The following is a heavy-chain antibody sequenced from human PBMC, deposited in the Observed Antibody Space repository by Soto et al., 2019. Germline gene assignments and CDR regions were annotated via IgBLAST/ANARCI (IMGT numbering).Heavy chain of an antibody. D-gene: IGHD5-12*01. CDR2: INPNGGVT. V-gene: IGHV1-2*04. Sequence: QVQLVQSGAEVRKPGASVTVSCRSSGDSFNDYYIHWVRQAPGQGLEWMGWINPNGGVTKYAQKFQGCVRIIRNRSIRTVYMQPSRLRSDDTAVYYCAGESGRATATLDYYYFYMGVWGTGTTVTVSS. J-gene: IGHJ6*03. CDR3: AGESGRATATLDYYYFYMGV. CDR1: GDSFNDYY.